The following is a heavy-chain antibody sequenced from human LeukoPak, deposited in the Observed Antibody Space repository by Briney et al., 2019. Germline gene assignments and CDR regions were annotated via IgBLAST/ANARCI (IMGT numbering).Heavy chain of an antibody. D-gene: IGHD2-21*01. V-gene: IGHV1-69*13. J-gene: IGHJ4*02. CDR3: ARDLESSGIVD. CDR2: IIPIFGTA. Sequence: SVKVSCKASGYTFTGYYMHWVRQAPGQGLEWMGGIIPIFGTANYAQKFQGRVTITADESTSTAYMELSSLRSEDTAVYYCARDLESSGIVDWGQGTLVTVSS. CDR1: GYTFTGYY.